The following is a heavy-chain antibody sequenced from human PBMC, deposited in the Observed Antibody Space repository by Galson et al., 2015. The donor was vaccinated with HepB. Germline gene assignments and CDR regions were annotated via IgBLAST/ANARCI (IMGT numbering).Heavy chain of an antibody. J-gene: IGHJ6*02. V-gene: IGHV3-23*01. CDR1: GFRFAYYG. D-gene: IGHD2-2*01. CDR3: AKCSILASSYFYGIDV. Sequence: SLRLSCAASGFRFAYYGMSWVRQAPGKGLEWLSSITNTSGSTYYADSVKGRFTISRDNSKNTVYLQLNNVKAEDSAVYYCAKCSILASSYFYGIDVWGQGTTVTVSS. CDR2: ITNTSGST.